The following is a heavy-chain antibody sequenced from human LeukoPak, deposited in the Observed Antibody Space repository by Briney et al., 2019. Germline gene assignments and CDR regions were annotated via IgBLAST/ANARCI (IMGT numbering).Heavy chain of an antibody. J-gene: IGHJ4*02. CDR3: SSSGSYNDY. CDR2: ISSSSSTI. Sequence: GGCLRLSCAASGFTFSSYSMNWVRQAPGKGLEWVSYISSSSSTIYYADSVKGRFTISRDNAKNSLYLQMNSLRAEDTAVYYCSSSGSYNDYWGQGTLVTVSS. CDR1: GFTFSSYS. V-gene: IGHV3-48*01. D-gene: IGHD1-26*01.